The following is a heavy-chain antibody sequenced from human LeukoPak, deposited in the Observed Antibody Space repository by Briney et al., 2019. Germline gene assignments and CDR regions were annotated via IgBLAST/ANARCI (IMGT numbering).Heavy chain of an antibody. CDR1: GGSISSYY. CDR3: ASSVSSSWYDY. CDR2: IYYSGST. J-gene: IGHJ4*02. Sequence: SETLSLTCTVSGGSISSYYWSWIRQPPGKGLEWIGYIYYSGSTNYNPSLKSRVTISVDTSKNQFSLELSSVTAADTAVYYCASSVSSSWYDYWGQGTLVTVSS. V-gene: IGHV4-59*08. D-gene: IGHD6-13*01.